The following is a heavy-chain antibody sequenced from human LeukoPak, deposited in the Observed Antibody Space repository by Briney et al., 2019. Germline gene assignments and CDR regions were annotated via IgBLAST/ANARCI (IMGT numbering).Heavy chain of an antibody. CDR1: GXSFSGYY. CDR3: ARDRVNYYGSGASSYGMDV. V-gene: IGHV4-34*01. CDR2: INHSGST. D-gene: IGHD3-10*01. J-gene: IGHJ6*02. Sequence: PSETLSLTCAVYGXSFSGYYWNWIRQPPGKGLEWIGEINHSGSTYYNPSLKSRVTISVDTSKNQFSLKLSSVTAADTAVYYCARDRVNYYGSGASSYGMDVWGQGTTVTVSS.